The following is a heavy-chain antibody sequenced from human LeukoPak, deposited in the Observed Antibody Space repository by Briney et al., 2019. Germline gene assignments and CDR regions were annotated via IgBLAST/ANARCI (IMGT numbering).Heavy chain of an antibody. CDR3: ARVGGWYCSSTSCSHFDY. CDR2: ISAYNGNT. J-gene: IGHJ4*02. V-gene: IGHV1-18*01. D-gene: IGHD2-2*01. Sequence: TSVKLSCKASGSTFTSYGISWVRQSTGQRLEGMRLISAYNGNTNYAQKLQGRVTMTTDTSTSTAYMELRSLRSDGTAVYYCARVGGWYCSSTSCSHFDYWGQGTLVTVSS. CDR1: GSTFTSYG.